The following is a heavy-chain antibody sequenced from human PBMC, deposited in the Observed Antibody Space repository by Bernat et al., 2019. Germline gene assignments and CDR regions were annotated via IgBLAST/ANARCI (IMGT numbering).Heavy chain of an antibody. D-gene: IGHD3-10*01. CDR1: GYSFTSYW. CDR2: IYPGDSDT. Sequence: EVQLVQSGAEVKKPGESLKISCKGSGYSFTSYWIGWVRQMPGKGLEWMGNIYPGDSDTRYSPSFQGQVTISADKSISTAYLQWSSLKASDTAMYYCARHMGGVTMVQGVATPDYWGQGTLVTVSS. J-gene: IGHJ4*02. CDR3: ARHMGGVTMVQGVATPDY. V-gene: IGHV5-51*01.